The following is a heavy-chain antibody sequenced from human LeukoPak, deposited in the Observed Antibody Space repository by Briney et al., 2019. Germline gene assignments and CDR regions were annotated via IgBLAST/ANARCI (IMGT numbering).Heavy chain of an antibody. D-gene: IGHD1-7*01. V-gene: IGHV4-39*01. CDR3: ARHPRETSPYNWNYEDAFDI. CDR2: IYYSGST. CDR1: GGSISSSSYY. J-gene: IGHJ3*02. Sequence: SETLSLTCIVSGGSISSSSYYWGWIRQPPGKGLEWIGSIYYSGSTYYNPSLKSRVTISVDTSKNQFSLKLSSVTAADTAVYYCARHPRETSPYNWNYEDAFDIWGQGTMVTVSS.